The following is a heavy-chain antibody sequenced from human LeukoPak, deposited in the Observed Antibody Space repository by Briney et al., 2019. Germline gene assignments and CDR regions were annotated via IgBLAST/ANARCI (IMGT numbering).Heavy chain of an antibody. V-gene: IGHV3-23*01. J-gene: IGHJ4*02. CDR3: AGEYYYDSSGSPGGALFDY. Sequence: GGSLSLSCAASGFTFSSCAMSWVRQAPGKGLEWVSAIIGSGGSTYYADSVKGRFTISRDNSKNTLYLQMNSLRAEDTAVYYCAGEYYYDSSGSPGGALFDYWGQGTLVTVSS. CDR1: GFTFSSCA. CDR2: IIGSGGST. D-gene: IGHD3-22*01.